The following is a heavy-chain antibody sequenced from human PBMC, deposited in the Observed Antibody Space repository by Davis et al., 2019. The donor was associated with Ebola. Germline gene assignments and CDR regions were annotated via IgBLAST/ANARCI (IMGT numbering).Heavy chain of an antibody. Sequence: SVKVSCKASGGTFSSYAISWVRQAPGQGLEWMGGIIPIFGTANYAQKFQGRVTITADESTSTAYMELSSLRSEDTAVYYCAREWGRSVVRDYYFDYWGQGTLVTVSS. V-gene: IGHV1-69*13. CDR1: GGTFSSYA. D-gene: IGHD3-22*01. J-gene: IGHJ4*02. CDR2: IIPIFGTA. CDR3: AREWGRSVVRDYYFDY.